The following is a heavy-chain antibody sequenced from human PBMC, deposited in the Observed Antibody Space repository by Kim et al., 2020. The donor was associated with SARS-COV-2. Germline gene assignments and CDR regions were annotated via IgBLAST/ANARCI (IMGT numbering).Heavy chain of an antibody. J-gene: IGHJ4*02. V-gene: IGHV3-23*01. CDR1: GFIFSSYA. D-gene: IGHD6-13*01. CDR2: ISGSDGST. CDR3: AKGQSSSRYSSSDF. Sequence: GGSLRLSCAASGFIFSSYAMHWVRQAPGKGLEWVSVISGSDGSTYYADSVKGRFTISRDNSNNTLYLQMDSLRAEDTAVYYCAKGQSSSRYSSSDFWGQG.